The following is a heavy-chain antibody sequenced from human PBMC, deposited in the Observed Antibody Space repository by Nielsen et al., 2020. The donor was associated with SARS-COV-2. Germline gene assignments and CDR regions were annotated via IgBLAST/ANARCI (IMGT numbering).Heavy chain of an antibody. D-gene: IGHD3-10*01. CDR2: ISSSSSYI. V-gene: IGHV3-21*01. CDR1: GFPFSSYS. CDR3: AKDGVVRGDALDL. Sequence: ESLNISCAASGFPFSSYSMNLVRQAPGKGLEWVSSISSSSSYIYYADSVKGRFTIPRDNAKNSLYLQMNSLRAEDTAVYYCAKDGVVRGDALDLWGQGTMVTVSS. J-gene: IGHJ3*01.